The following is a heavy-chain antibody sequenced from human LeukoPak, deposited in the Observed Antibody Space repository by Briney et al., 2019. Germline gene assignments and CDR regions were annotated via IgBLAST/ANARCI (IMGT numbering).Heavy chain of an antibody. CDR1: GFTFSSYN. D-gene: IGHD3-10*01. CDR3: ARKTYGSGSYNDY. J-gene: IGHJ4*02. Sequence: GGSLRLSCAASGFTFSSYNMNWVRRAPGKGLEWVSSISSSSSYIYYADSVKGRFTISRDNAKNSLYLQMNSLRAEDTAVYYCARKTYGSGSYNDYWGQGTLVTVSS. V-gene: IGHV3-21*01. CDR2: ISSSSSYI.